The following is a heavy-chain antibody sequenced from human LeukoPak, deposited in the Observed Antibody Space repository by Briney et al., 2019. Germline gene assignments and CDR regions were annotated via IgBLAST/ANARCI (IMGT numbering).Heavy chain of an antibody. CDR3: ARGVGANSRPDY. D-gene: IGHD1-26*01. CDR2: ISVYNGNT. V-gene: IGHV1-18*01. Sequence: ASVKVSCKASGYTFTSYGISWVRQSPGQGLEWMGWISVYNGNTKYAQKFQGRVTMTTDTSTSTAYMELRSLKSDDTAVYYCARGVGANSRPDYWGQGTLVTVSS. CDR1: GYTFTSYG. J-gene: IGHJ4*02.